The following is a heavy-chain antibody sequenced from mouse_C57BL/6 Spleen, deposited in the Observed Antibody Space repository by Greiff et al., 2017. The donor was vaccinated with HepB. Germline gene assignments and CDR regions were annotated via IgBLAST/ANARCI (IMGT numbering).Heavy chain of an antibody. CDR3: ARRGGPFYFDY. J-gene: IGHJ2*01. V-gene: IGHV1-80*01. Sequence: QVQLKQSGAELVKPGASVKISCKASGYAFSSYWMNWVKQRPGKGLEWIGQIYPGDGDTNYNGKFKGKATLTADKSSSTAYLRLSSLTSEDSAVYFCARRGGPFYFDYWGQGTTLTVSS. CDR2: IYPGDGDT. CDR1: GYAFSSYW.